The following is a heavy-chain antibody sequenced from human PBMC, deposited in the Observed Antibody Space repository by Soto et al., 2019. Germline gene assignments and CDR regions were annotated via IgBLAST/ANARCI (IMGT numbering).Heavy chain of an antibody. CDR3: ARCITIFGVAITDYYYGMDV. V-gene: IGHV1-8*01. D-gene: IGHD3-3*01. CDR2: MNPNSGNT. CDR1: GYTFTSYD. J-gene: IGHJ6*02. Sequence: ASVKVSCKASGYTFTSYDINWVRQATGQGLEWMGWMNPNSGNTGYAQKFQGRVTMTRNTSISTAYMELSSLRSEDTAVYYCARCITIFGVAITDYYYGMDVWGQGTTVTVSS.